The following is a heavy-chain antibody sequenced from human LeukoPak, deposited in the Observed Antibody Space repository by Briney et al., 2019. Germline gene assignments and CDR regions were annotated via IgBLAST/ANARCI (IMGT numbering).Heavy chain of an antibody. J-gene: IGHJ4*02. CDR2: IHDSGST. Sequence: PSQTLSFTCTVSGGSISSGGYYWSWIRQPPGKGLEWIGYIHDSGSTYYKPSLKSRITISLDTSKNQFSVKLSSVTAADTAVYYCASGDGYNYRYFDYWGQGTLVAVSS. CDR1: GGSISSGGYY. CDR3: ASGDGYNYRYFDY. V-gene: IGHV4-31*03. D-gene: IGHD3-22*01.